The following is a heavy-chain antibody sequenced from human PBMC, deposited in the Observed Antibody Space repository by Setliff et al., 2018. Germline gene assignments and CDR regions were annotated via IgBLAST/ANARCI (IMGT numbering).Heavy chain of an antibody. D-gene: IGHD3-3*01. Sequence: LRLSCAASGFTFSSYAMSWVRQAPGKGLEWVSAISGSGVSTYYADSVKGRFTISRDNSKNTLYLQMNSLRAEDTAVYYCTTAVLQFLEWLFLTEDGFYFDYWGQGTLVTVSS. CDR2: ISGSGVST. J-gene: IGHJ4*02. V-gene: IGHV3-23*01. CDR3: TTAVLQFLEWLFLTEDGFYFDY. CDR1: GFTFSSYA.